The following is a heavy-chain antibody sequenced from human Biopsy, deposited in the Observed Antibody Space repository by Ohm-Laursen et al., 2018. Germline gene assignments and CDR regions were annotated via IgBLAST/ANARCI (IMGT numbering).Heavy chain of an antibody. CDR1: GFSFSSYG. CDR3: ARGSHYYDGSGFYSFDN. V-gene: IGHV3-30*03. Sequence: SLRLSCAASGFSFSSYGMHWVRQAPGKGLEWVAVISDDGRNKYYVDSVKGRFTISRDNSKNTLYLQMNNLRAEDTAVYYCARGSHYYDGSGFYSFDNWGQGTLVTVSS. J-gene: IGHJ4*02. CDR2: ISDDGRNK. D-gene: IGHD3-22*01.